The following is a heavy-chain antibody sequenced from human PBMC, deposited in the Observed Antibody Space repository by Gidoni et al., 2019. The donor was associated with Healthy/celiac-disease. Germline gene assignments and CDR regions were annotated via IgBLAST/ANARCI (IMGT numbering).Heavy chain of an antibody. Sequence: QVQLQQWGAGLLKPSETLPLTCAVYGGSFSGYYWSWIRQPPGKGLEWIGEINHSGSTNYNPSLKSRVTISVDTSKNQFSLKLSSVTAADTAVYYCARGTLEPHDYVWGSYRTGWYFDLWGRGTLVTVSS. CDR1: GGSFSGYY. V-gene: IGHV4-34*01. CDR2: INHSGST. J-gene: IGHJ2*01. CDR3: ARGTLEPHDYVWGSYRTGWYFDL. D-gene: IGHD3-16*01.